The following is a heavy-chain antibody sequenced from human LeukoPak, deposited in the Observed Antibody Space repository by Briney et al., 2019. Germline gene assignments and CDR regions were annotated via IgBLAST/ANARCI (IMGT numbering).Heavy chain of an antibody. CDR2: INPNSGGA. D-gene: IGHD2-2*02. CDR3: AREDGFCSSSSCYNDY. CDR1: GYTFTGYY. J-gene: IGHJ4*02. Sequence: GASVKVSFTASGYTFTGYYMHWVRQAPGQGLEWVGRINPNSGGANYAQKFQGRVTMTRDTSISTAYMELNTLRSDDTAVYYCAREDGFCSSSSCYNDYWGQGTLVTVSS. V-gene: IGHV1-2*06.